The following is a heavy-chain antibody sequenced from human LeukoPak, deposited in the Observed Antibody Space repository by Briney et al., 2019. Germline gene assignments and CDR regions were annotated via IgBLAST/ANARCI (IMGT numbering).Heavy chain of an antibody. D-gene: IGHD3-3*01. J-gene: IGHJ4*02. CDR1: GFNFGAYT. Sequence: GGSLRLSCAASGFNFGAYTINWVRQAPGKGLVWVSRISPDGSTTGHADSVKGRFTTSRDNAKNTLFLQMNSLRAEDTAVYYCTRDFDFSSAIWGQGTLVTVSS. V-gene: IGHV3-74*01. CDR3: TRDFDFSSAI. CDR2: ISPDGSTT.